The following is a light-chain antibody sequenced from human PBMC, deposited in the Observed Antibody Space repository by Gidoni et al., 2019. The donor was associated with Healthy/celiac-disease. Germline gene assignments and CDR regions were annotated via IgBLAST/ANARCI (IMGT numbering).Light chain of an antibody. V-gene: IGLV2-23*02. J-gene: IGLJ1*01. CDR2: EVS. CDR1: SSDVGSYNI. Sequence: QSALTQPASVSGSPEPSITIPCTGTSSDVGSYNIVSWYQQHPGKAPKLMIYEVSKRPSGVSNRFSGSKSGNTASLTISGLQAEDEADYYCCSYAGSSTYVFGTGTKVTVL. CDR3: CSYAGSSTYV.